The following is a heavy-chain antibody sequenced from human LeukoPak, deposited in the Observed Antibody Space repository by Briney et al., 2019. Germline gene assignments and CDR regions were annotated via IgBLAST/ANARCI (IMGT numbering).Heavy chain of an antibody. J-gene: IGHJ6*03. CDR1: GFTFSNYA. V-gene: IGHV3-30*04. Sequence: PGGSLRLSCAASGFTFSNYAIHWVRQAPGKGLEWVAIISYDGSDKNYADSVKGRFTISRDSSKNTVSLQMNSLRPEDTAVYYCARDRKDCSSFRCKSSSWESYYYYYMDVWGKGTTVTVSS. CDR3: ARDRKDCSSFRCKSSSWESYYYYYMDV. D-gene: IGHD2-2*01. CDR2: ISYDGSDK.